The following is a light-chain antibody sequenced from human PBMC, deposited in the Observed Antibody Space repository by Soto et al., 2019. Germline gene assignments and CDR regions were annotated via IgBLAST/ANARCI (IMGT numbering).Light chain of an antibody. J-gene: IGLJ2*01. CDR2: KDN. CDR1: ALPKKY. Sequence: SYELTQPPSVSVSQGQMARITCSGEALPKKYAYWYQQKPGQFPVLVIYKDNERPSGIPERFSGSSSGTIVTLTISGVQAEDEADYYCLSADSSGTHVVFGGGTKVTVL. V-gene: IGLV3-16*01. CDR3: LSADSSGTHVV.